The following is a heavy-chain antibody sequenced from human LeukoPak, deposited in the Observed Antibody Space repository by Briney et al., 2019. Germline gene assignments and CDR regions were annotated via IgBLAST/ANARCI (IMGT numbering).Heavy chain of an antibody. CDR3: ARAVGGSYLRYYFDY. CDR1: GGSISSYY. J-gene: IGHJ4*02. D-gene: IGHD1-26*01. V-gene: IGHV4-59*01. Sequence: SETLSLTCTVSGGSISSYYWSWIRQPPGKGLEWIGYIYYSGSTNYNPSLKSRVTISVDTSKNQFSLKLSSVTAADTAVYYCARAVGGSYLRYYFDYWGQGTLATVSS. CDR2: IYYSGST.